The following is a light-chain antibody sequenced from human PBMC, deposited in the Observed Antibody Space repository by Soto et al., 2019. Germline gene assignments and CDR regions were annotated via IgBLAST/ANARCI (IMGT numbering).Light chain of an antibody. CDR2: DVT. CDR3: SSYTSSSTLV. Sequence: QSALTQPASVSGSPGQSIAISCTGTSSDVGGYNYVSWYQQHPGKAPKLMIFDVTGRPSGVSDRFSGSKSGNTASLTISGLQAEDEAHYYCSSYTSSSTLVFGGGTKLTVL. J-gene: IGLJ2*01. CDR1: SSDVGGYNY. V-gene: IGLV2-14*01.